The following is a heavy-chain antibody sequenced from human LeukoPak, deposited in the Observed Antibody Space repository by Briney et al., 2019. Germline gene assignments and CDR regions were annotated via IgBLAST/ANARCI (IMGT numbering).Heavy chain of an antibody. D-gene: IGHD3-9*01. CDR2: ISAYNGNT. CDR3: ARDQDLRYFDWLAIDY. V-gene: IGHV1-18*01. Sequence: ASVKVSCKASGYTFTSYGISWVRQAPGQGLEGMGWISAYNGNTNYAQKLQGRVTMTTDTSTSTAYMELRSLRSDDTAVYYCARDQDLRYFDWLAIDYWGQGTLVTVSS. CDR1: GYTFTSYG. J-gene: IGHJ4*02.